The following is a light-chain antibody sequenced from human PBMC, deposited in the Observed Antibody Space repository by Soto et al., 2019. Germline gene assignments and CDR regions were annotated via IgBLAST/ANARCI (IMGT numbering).Light chain of an antibody. CDR3: SSYAGSNNWV. Sequence: QSVLTQPPSASGSPGQSVTISCTGTSSDVGAYKYVSWYQQHPGKAPKLMIYEVSKRPSGVPDRFSGSKSGNTASLTVSGLQAEDEADYYCSSYAGSNNWVFGGGTKLTVL. J-gene: IGLJ3*02. V-gene: IGLV2-8*01. CDR2: EVS. CDR1: SSDVGAYKY.